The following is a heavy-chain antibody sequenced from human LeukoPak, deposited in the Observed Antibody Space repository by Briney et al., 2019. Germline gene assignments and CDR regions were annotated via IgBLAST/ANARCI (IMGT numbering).Heavy chain of an antibody. Sequence: GASVKVSCKPSGYTFTDYYIHWVRQAPGQGLEWMGWINPNTGGTSYAQRFQGRVTMTRDTSISTAYMELSRLRSDDTAVFYCARKGGAVLTGYHYWGQGTLVTVSS. CDR1: GYTFTDYY. CDR3: ARKGGAVLTGYHY. V-gene: IGHV1-2*02. D-gene: IGHD3-9*01. CDR2: INPNTGGT. J-gene: IGHJ4*02.